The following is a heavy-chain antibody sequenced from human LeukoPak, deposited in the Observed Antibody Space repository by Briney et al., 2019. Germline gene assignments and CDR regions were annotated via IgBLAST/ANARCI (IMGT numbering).Heavy chain of an antibody. Sequence: PSETLSLTCTVSGGSISSGDYYWSWIRQPPGKGLEWIGYIYYSGSTYYNPSLKSRVTISVDTSKNQFSLKLSSVTAADTAVYYCARGELRFLEWWGYAFDIWGQGTMVTVSS. J-gene: IGHJ3*02. CDR2: IYYSGST. CDR1: GGSISSGDYY. D-gene: IGHD3-3*01. V-gene: IGHV4-30-4*08. CDR3: ARGELRFLEWWGYAFDI.